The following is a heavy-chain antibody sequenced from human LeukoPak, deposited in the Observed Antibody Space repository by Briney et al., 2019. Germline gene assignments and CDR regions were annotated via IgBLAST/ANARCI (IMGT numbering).Heavy chain of an antibody. D-gene: IGHD3-10*01. Sequence: ASVKVSCKASGYTFTSYYMHWVRQAPGQGLEWMGIVNPSGGSTTYAQKFQGRVTMTRDMSTSTVYMELSSLRSEDTAVYYCARDKFLVRGVRRDYYYMDVWGKGTTVTVSS. CDR2: VNPSGGST. J-gene: IGHJ6*03. CDR3: ARDKFLVRGVRRDYYYMDV. V-gene: IGHV1-46*01. CDR1: GYTFTSYY.